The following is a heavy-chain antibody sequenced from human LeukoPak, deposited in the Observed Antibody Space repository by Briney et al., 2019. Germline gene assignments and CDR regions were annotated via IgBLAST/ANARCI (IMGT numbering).Heavy chain of an antibody. V-gene: IGHV3-20*04. CDR2: INWNGGST. D-gene: IGHD3-22*01. Sequence: PGGSLRLSCAASGFTFDDYGMSWVRQAPGKGLEWVSGINWNGGSTGYADSVKGRFTISRDNAKNSLYLQMNSLRAEDTALYYCARDGDYYDSSGYRAHPDYWGQGTLVTVSS. CDR3: ARDGDYYDSSGYRAHPDY. J-gene: IGHJ4*02. CDR1: GFTFDDYG.